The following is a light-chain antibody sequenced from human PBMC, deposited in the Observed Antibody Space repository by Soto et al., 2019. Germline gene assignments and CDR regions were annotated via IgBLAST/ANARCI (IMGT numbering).Light chain of an antibody. Sequence: QSVLNQPASVYRSHGQSIAITCTAPSGYIGTYNRVSWYEQNPGKARNRRIDEVSNRPVGVSNRVAGAKSGHTASLTISGLQAEDETDYYCCSITTISTYGXGTGTKVTGL. CDR3: CSITTISTYG. CDR2: EVS. CDR1: SGYIGTYNR. J-gene: IGLJ1*01. V-gene: IGLV2-14*01.